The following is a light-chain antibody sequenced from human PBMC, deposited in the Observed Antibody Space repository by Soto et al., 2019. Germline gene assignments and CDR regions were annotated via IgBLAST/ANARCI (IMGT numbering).Light chain of an antibody. CDR3: SSYTGSSTDV. J-gene: IGLJ1*01. Sequence: QSALTQPASVSGSPGQSITISCTGTSSEVGGYNYVSWYQQHPGKAPKLMIYHVTNRPSGVSNRFSGSKSGSTASLTISGLQAEDEADYYCSSYTGSSTDVFGTGTKLTVL. CDR1: SSEVGGYNY. CDR2: HVT. V-gene: IGLV2-14*01.